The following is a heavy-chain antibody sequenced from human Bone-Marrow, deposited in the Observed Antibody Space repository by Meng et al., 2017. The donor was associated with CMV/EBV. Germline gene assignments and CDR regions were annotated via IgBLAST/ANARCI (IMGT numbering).Heavy chain of an antibody. CDR3: ARVSGLELGEVWFDP. CDR1: GGPISSGHYY. D-gene: IGHD1-7*01. V-gene: IGHV4-30-4*08. CDR2: IYYSRST. J-gene: IGHJ5*02. Sequence: QVELQGPVPGLANPSPSLSLPCTVSGGPISSGHYYWSWIRQPPGKGLEWLVYIYYSRSTYYTPSLKSRVTISEDTSKNQFSLKLSSVTAADTAVYYCARVSGLELGEVWFDPWGQGTLVTVSS.